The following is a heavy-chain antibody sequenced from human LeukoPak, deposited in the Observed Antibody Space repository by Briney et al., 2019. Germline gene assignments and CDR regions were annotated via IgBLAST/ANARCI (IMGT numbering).Heavy chain of an antibody. D-gene: IGHD6-19*01. J-gene: IGHJ4*02. V-gene: IGHV1-69*04. CDR3: ARDSWAVGIAVAGSPSIGDY. CDR2: IIPILGIA. CDR1: GGTFSSYA. Sequence: GASVKVSCKASGGTFSSYAISWVRQAPGQGLEWMGRIIPILGIANYAQKFQGRVTITADKSTSTAYMELSSLRSEDTAVYYCARDSWAVGIAVAGSPSIGDYWGQGTLVTVSS.